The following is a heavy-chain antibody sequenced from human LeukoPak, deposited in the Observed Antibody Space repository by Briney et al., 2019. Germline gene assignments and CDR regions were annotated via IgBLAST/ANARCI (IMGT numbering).Heavy chain of an antibody. CDR2: IHTSGRT. Sequence: SETLSLTCTVPGGSISSGSYYWSWIRQPAGKGLEWLGRIHTSGRTNYNPSLKSRVTISVDTSKNQFSLNLSSVTAADTAVYYCARGVTYYYDSSGYLYWGQGTLVTVSS. J-gene: IGHJ4*02. CDR1: GGSISSGSYY. D-gene: IGHD3-22*01. V-gene: IGHV4-61*02. CDR3: ARGVTYYYDSSGYLY.